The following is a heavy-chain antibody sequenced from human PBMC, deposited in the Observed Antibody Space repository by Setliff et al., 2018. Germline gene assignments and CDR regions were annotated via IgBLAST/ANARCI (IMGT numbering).Heavy chain of an antibody. D-gene: IGHD2-15*01. CDR2: IYTSWST. CDR1: DDSISSRHYY. CDR3: AKGDGGYPSDS. V-gene: IGHV4-61*09. Sequence: PSETLSLTCTVSDDSISSRHYYWSWIRQPAGKGLEWLGQIYTSWSTNYNPSLKGRATLSIGASKKQFSLKLTSVTAADTAVYYCAKGDGGYPSDSWGQGILITVSS. J-gene: IGHJ4*02.